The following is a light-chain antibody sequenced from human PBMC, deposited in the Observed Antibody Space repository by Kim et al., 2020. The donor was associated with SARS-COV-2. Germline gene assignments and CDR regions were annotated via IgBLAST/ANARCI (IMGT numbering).Light chain of an antibody. CDR3: QQYDNLPPFT. CDR2: DAS. Sequence: SEGDRVKITWQASQDISYCLKWYQQKPGEAPKLQIYDASKLEKGVPSRFSGSGSGTDFTFTSSSLQPEDIATYYCQQYDNLPPFTFGPGTKVDIK. J-gene: IGKJ3*01. CDR1: QDISYC. V-gene: IGKV1-33*01.